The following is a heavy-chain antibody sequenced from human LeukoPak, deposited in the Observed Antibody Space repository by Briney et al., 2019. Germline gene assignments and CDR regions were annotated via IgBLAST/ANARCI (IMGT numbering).Heavy chain of an antibody. J-gene: IGHJ4*02. V-gene: IGHV3-21*04. CDR2: ISSSSSYI. CDR3: AKDWIQFDRVFDCFDS. Sequence: GGSLRLPCAASGFTFSSYSMNWVRQAPGKGLEWVSSISSSSSYIYYADSVKGRFTISRDNAKNTVNLQMNRLRVEDTAIYYCAKDWIQFDRVFDCFDSWGQGTLVTVSS. D-gene: IGHD5-18*01. CDR1: GFTFSSYS.